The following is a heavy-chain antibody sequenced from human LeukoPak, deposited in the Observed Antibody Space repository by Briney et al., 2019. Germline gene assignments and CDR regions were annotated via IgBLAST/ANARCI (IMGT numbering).Heavy chain of an antibody. Sequence: GGSLRLSCAASGFTFTNAGMTWVRQAPGKGLEWVGRIKSKTDRGTTHYATPVKGRFTISRDDSKNTLYLQMNSLKTEDTAVYYCVARIVVVTAVFQYWGQGTLVTVSS. V-gene: IGHV3-15*01. CDR3: VARIVVVTAVFQY. D-gene: IGHD2-21*02. CDR2: IKSKTDRGTT. CDR1: GFTFTNAG. J-gene: IGHJ4*02.